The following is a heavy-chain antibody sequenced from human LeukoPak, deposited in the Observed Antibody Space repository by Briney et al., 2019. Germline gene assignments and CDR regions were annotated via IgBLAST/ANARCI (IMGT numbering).Heavy chain of an antibody. D-gene: IGHD6-13*01. J-gene: IGHJ4*02. CDR2: IYPGDSDT. V-gene: IGHV5-51*01. CDR1: GYSFTSYW. Sequence: GESLKISCKGSGYSFTSYWIGWVRQMPGKGLEWMGIIYPGDSDTRYSPSFQGQVTISADKSISTAYLQWSSLKASDTAMYYCARQATAAGTGTPALFDYWGQGTLVTVSS. CDR3: ARQATAAGTGTPALFDY.